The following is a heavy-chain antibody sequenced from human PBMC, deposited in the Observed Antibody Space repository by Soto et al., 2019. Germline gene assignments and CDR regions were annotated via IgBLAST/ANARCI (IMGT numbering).Heavy chain of an antibody. CDR2: INSDGSST. CDR1: GFTFSSYW. J-gene: IGHJ4*02. D-gene: IGHD2-15*01. CDR3: ARKGRRMEAFDY. V-gene: IGHV3-74*01. Sequence: GGSLRLSCAASGFTFSSYWMHWVRQAPGKGLVWVTRINSDGSSTSYADSVKGRFTISRDNAKNTLYLQMNSLRAEDTAVYYCARKGRRMEAFDYWGQGTLVTVSS.